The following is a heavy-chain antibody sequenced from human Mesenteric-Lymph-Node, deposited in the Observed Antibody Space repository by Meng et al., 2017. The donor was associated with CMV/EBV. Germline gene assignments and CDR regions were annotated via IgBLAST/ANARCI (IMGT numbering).Heavy chain of an antibody. V-gene: IGHV3-7*03. J-gene: IGHJ6*02. Sequence: ARSLRLSCVTSGFIFSSYCMSWVRQAPGKGLEGVANIKQEGSQKDYVDSVKSRFTISRDNAKNSLYLQMNILRSENMAVYYCATSKVDYGYYYGTDVWGQGTTVTVSS. CDR1: GFIFSSYC. CDR2: IKQEGSQK. D-gene: IGHD4-17*01. CDR3: ATSKVDYGYYYGTDV.